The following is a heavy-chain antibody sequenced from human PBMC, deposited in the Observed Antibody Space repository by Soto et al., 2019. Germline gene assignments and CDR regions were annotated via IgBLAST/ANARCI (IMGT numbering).Heavy chain of an antibody. CDR1: GYTFTSYA. CDR3: AILAAAGTRYYYGMDV. V-gene: IGHV1-3*01. CDR2: INAGNGNT. D-gene: IGHD6-13*01. Sequence: ASVKVSCKASGYTFTSYAMHWVRQAPGQRLEWMGWINAGNGNTKYSQKFQGRVTITRDTSASTAYMELSSLKASDTAMYYCAILAAAGTRYYYGMDVWGQGTTVTVSS. J-gene: IGHJ6*02.